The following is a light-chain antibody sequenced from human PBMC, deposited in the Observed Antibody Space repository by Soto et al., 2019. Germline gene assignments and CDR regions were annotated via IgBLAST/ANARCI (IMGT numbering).Light chain of an antibody. CDR3: QHYGSSPLT. J-gene: IGKJ4*01. Sequence: IVLTHSPDTLSLSPGERATLSCRASQSVSATHLAWYQQKPGQAPRLLLYGASTRATGIPDRFSGSGSGTDFTLTISRVEPEDFAVFYCQHYGSSPLTFGGGTKVDIK. CDR2: GAS. CDR1: QSVSATH. V-gene: IGKV3-20*01.